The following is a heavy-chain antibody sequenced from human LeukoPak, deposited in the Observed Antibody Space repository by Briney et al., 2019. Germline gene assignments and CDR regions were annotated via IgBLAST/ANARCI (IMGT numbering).Heavy chain of an antibody. J-gene: IGHJ4*02. CDR2: IYYSGST. D-gene: IGHD6-13*01. V-gene: IGHV4-39*07. CDR3: ARGAGSSWYYFDY. CDR1: GDSISISSYY. Sequence: SETLSLTCTVSGDSISISSYYWGWIRQPPGKGLEWIGSIYYSGSTYYTPSLKSRVTISVDTSKPQPSLKLSSVTAADAAVYYCARGAGSSWYYFDYWGQGALVTVSS.